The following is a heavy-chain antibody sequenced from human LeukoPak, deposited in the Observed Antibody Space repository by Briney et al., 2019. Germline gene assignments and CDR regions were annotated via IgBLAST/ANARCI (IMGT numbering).Heavy chain of an antibody. CDR3: AKHAAILNWFDP. CDR2: IRYDGSNK. J-gene: IGHJ5*02. D-gene: IGHD2-2*01. Sequence: GGSLRLSCAASGFTFSSYMMHWVRQAPGKGLEWVAFIRYDGSNKYYADSVKGRFTISRDNSKNTLYLQMNSLRAEDTAVYYCAKHAAILNWFDPWGQGTLVTVSS. CDR1: GFTFSSYM. V-gene: IGHV3-30*02.